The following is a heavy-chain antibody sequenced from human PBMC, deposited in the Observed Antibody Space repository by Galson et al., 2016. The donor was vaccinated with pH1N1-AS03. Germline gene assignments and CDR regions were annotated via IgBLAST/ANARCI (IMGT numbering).Heavy chain of an antibody. D-gene: IGHD2/OR15-2a*01. CDR2: VDRDDTR. J-gene: IGHJ3*02. V-gene: IGHV2-5*02. CDR1: GVSVTSGGVG. Sequence: PALVKPTQTLTLTCSVSGVSVTSGGVGVGWFSQHPGKALEWLALVDRDDTRRYSPSRKTRLTITNASSKNQGVLTVTSVDPMDIATHFCAFPNSGGNAFEIWGPGTMVTVSS. CDR3: AFPNSGGNAFEI.